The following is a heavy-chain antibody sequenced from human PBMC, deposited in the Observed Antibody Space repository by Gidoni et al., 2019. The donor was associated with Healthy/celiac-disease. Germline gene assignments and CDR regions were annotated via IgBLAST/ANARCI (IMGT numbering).Heavy chain of an antibody. CDR1: GGSFSGYY. V-gene: IGHV4-34*01. CDR3: ARDLGAADY. Sequence: QVQLQQWGAGLLKPSETLSLTCAFYGGSFSGYYWSWIRQPPGKGLEWIGEINHSGSTNYNPSLKSRVTISVDTSKNQFSLKLSSVTAADTAVYYCARDLGAADYWGQGTLVTVSS. CDR2: INHSGST. J-gene: IGHJ4*02. D-gene: IGHD6-13*01.